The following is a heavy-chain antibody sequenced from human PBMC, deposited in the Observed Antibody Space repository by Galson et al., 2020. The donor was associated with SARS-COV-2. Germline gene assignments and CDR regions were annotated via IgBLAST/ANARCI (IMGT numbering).Heavy chain of an antibody. CDR1: GFTFDDYA. V-gene: IGHV3-9*01. CDR2: ISWNSGSI. CDR3: AKDFASSYYYFDS. D-gene: IGHD6-6*01. J-gene: IGHJ4*02. Sequence: GGSLRLSCAASGFTFDDYAMHWVRQAPGKGLEWVSHISWNSGSIGYADSVKGRFTISRDNAKNSLYLQMNSLRAEDTALYYCAKDFASSYYYFDSWGQGTLVTVSS.